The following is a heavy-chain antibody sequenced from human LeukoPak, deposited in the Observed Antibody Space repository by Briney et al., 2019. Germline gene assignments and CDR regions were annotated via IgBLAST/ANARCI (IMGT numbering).Heavy chain of an antibody. V-gene: IGHV4-59*01. CDR2: IYYSGST. D-gene: IGHD3-16*01. CDR1: GGSISSYY. J-gene: IGHJ4*02. CDR3: ARDRGDDRGGFDY. Sequence: SETLSLTCTVSGGSISSYYWSWIRQPPGKGLEWIGYIYYSGSTNYNPSLKSRVTISVDTSKNQFSLKLSSVTAAGTAVYYCARDRGDDRGGFDYWGQGTLVTVSS.